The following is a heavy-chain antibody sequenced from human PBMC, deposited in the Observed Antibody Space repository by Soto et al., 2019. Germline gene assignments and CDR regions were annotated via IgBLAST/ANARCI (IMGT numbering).Heavy chain of an antibody. D-gene: IGHD2-15*01. CDR1: GFAFSGYE. CDR2: ISGSGSTI. V-gene: IGHV3-48*03. J-gene: IGHJ6*02. Sequence: GGSLRLSCAASGFAFSGYEMNWVRQAPGKGLEWVSYISGSGSTIYYADSVKGRFTISRGNAKDSLYLQMNSLRAEDTAVYYCAREVVVFGVIIPTPMDVWGQGTTVTVSS. CDR3: AREVVVFGVIIPTPMDV.